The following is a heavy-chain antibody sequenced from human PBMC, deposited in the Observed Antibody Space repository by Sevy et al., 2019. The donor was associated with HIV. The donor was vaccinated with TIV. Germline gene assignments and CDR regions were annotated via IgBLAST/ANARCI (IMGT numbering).Heavy chain of an antibody. CDR3: ARDYADYSSSWLADYMDV. D-gene: IGHD6-13*01. Sequence: ASVKVSCKASGYTFTGYYMHWVRQAPGQGLEWMGWINPNSGGTNYAQKFQGRVTMTRDTSISTAYMELSRLRSDDTAVYYCARDYADYSSSWLADYMDVWGKGTTVTVSS. J-gene: IGHJ6*03. CDR2: INPNSGGT. CDR1: GYTFTGYY. V-gene: IGHV1-2*02.